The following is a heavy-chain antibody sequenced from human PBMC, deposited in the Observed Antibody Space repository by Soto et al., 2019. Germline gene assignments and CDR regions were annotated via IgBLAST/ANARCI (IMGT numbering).Heavy chain of an antibody. CDR3: ARDLRFQGHDYADYLGYGMDV. Sequence: SETLSLTCTVSGGSISPYDWSWIRQPPGKGLEWIGFIYYSGRTSYNPSLKSRVTISVDTSKNQFSLNLSSVTAADTAVYYCARDLRFQGHDYADYLGYGMDVWGQGTTVTVSS. CDR1: GGSISPYD. CDR2: IYYSGRT. D-gene: IGHD4-17*01. V-gene: IGHV4-59*01. J-gene: IGHJ6*02.